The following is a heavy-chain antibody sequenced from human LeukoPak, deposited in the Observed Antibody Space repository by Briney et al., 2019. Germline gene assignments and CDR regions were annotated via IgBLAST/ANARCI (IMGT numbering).Heavy chain of an antibody. CDR1: GFTISSHW. D-gene: IGHD3-3*01. J-gene: IGHJ4*02. CDR2: IDSDGSMI. Sequence: GGSLRLSCAASGFTISSHWMNWVRQAPGKGLVWVSRIDSDGSMINYADSVQGRFTISRDNAKNTLYLQMNSLRAEDTAVYYCARRSAGASHFDYWGQGTLVTVSS. CDR3: ARRSAGASHFDY. V-gene: IGHV3-74*01.